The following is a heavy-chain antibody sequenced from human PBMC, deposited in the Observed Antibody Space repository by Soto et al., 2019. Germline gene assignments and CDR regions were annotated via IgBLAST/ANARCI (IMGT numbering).Heavy chain of an antibody. V-gene: IGHV3-23*01. CDR3: AKGRRTPYYFDK. CDR2: ISSSGDST. J-gene: IGHJ4*02. CDR1: GFTFSSCA. Sequence: GGSLRLSCVAFGFTFSSCAMSWVRQAPGKGLEWVSTISSSGDSTSYADSVKGRFTISRDNSKNTLYLQMNSLRVEDAAEFYCAKGRRTPYYFDKWGQGTLVTVSS.